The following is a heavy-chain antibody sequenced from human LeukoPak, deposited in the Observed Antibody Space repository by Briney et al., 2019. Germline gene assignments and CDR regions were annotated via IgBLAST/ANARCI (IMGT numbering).Heavy chain of an antibody. Sequence: GGSLRLSCTASGFTFSAYGMHWVRQAPGKGLEWVSVISGSGGSTYYADSVRGRFTISRDNSKNTLYLQMNSLGAEDTAVFYCARDRSDYSIKYYYYYGMDVWGQGTTVTVSS. J-gene: IGHJ6*02. D-gene: IGHD3-16*01. CDR2: ISGSGGST. V-gene: IGHV3-NL1*01. CDR1: GFTFSAYG. CDR3: ARDRSDYSIKYYYYYGMDV.